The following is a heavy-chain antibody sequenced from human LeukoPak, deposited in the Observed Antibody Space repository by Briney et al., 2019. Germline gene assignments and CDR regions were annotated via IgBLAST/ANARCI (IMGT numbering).Heavy chain of an antibody. V-gene: IGHV4-61*02. D-gene: IGHD2-2*01. CDR3: ARDPGMPYSFDY. CDR1: GGSISSGGYY. CDR2: IYTFGST. Sequence: KPSQTLSLTCTVSGGSISSGGYYWSWIRQPAGKGLEWIGRIYTFGSTSYNPSLKSRVTISIDTSRNQFSLRLSSVTAADTAIYFCARDPGMPYSFDYWGQGTLVTVSS. J-gene: IGHJ4*02.